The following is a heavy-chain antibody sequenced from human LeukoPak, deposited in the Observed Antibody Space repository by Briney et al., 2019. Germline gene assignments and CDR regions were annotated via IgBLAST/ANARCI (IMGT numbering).Heavy chain of an antibody. J-gene: IGHJ6*03. CDR2: ISAYNGNT. V-gene: IGHV1-18*01. D-gene: IGHD2-2*01. CDR3: ARCEVPATYYYYYMDV. CDR1: GYTFTSYG. Sequence: ASVKVSCKASGYTFTSYGISWVRQAPGQGLEWMGWISAYNGNTNYAQKLQGRVTMTTDTSTSTAYMELRSLRSEDTAVYYCARCEVPATYYYYYMDVWGKGTTVTVSS.